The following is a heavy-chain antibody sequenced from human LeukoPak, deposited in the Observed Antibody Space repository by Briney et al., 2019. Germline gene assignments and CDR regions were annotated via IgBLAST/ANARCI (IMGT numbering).Heavy chain of an antibody. CDR3: ARVYYGRTYDYWYFDL. D-gene: IGHD3-10*01. V-gene: IGHV4-39*07. Sequence: SETLSLTCTVSGGSISSNTYYWGWIRQPPGKGLEWIGSIYYSGSTYYNPSLKSRVTISVDTSKNQFSLKLSSVTAADTAVYFCARVYYGRTYDYWYFDLWGRGTLVTVSS. CDR2: IYYSGST. J-gene: IGHJ2*01. CDR1: GGSISSNTYY.